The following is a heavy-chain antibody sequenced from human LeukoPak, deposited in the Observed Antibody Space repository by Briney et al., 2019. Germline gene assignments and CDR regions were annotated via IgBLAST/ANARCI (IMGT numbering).Heavy chain of an antibody. V-gene: IGHV4-34*01. Sequence: KPSETLSLTCAVYGGSFSGYYWSWIRQPPGKGLDWSGEINHSTSTNHNPSLNSRVTISVGTSKNQFSLKLSSVTAADTAVYYCARGYYYGSGSYSGNWFDPWGQGTLVTVSS. CDR2: INHSTST. D-gene: IGHD3-10*01. CDR1: GGSFSGYY. J-gene: IGHJ5*02. CDR3: ARGYYYGSGSYSGNWFDP.